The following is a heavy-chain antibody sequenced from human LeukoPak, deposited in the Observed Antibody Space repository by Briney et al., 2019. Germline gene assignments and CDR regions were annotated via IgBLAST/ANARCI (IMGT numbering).Heavy chain of an antibody. CDR3: AKGPDYYDSSYFDY. Sequence: GGSPRLSCAASGFTFSSYAMSWVRQAPGKGLEWVSAISGSGGSTYYADSVKGRFTISRDNSKNTLYLQMNSLRAEDTAVYYCAKGPDYYDSSYFDYWGQGTLVTVSS. CDR2: ISGSGGST. CDR1: GFTFSSYA. J-gene: IGHJ4*02. D-gene: IGHD3-22*01. V-gene: IGHV3-23*01.